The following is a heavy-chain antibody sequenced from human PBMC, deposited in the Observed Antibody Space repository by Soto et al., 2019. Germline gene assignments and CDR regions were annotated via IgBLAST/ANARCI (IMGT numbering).Heavy chain of an antibody. V-gene: IGHV4-39*01. J-gene: IGHJ5*02. CDR1: GGSISSSGYY. CDR2: IYYSGST. D-gene: IGHD3-10*01. CDR3: ARYSPELWFGELSWFDP. Sequence: QLQLQESGPGLVKPSETLSLTCTVSGGSISSSGYYWGWIRQPPGKGLEWIGSIYYSGSTYYNPSLKSRVTISVDTSKNQFSLKLSSVTAADTAVYYCARYSPELWFGELSWFDPWGQGTLVTVSS.